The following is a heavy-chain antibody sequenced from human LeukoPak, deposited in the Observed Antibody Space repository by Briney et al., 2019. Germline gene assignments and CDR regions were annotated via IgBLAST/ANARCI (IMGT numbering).Heavy chain of an antibody. V-gene: IGHV1-8*01. CDR2: MNPNSGNT. D-gene: IGHD1-1*01. CDR1: GYTFTSYD. J-gene: IGHJ5*02. Sequence: ASVKVSCKASGYTFTSYDINWVRQATGQGLEWMGWMNPNSGNTGYAQKFQGRVTMTRNTSISTAYMELSSLRSEDTAVYYCARGRNWNRRNWFDPWGQGTLVTVSS. CDR3: ARGRNWNRRNWFDP.